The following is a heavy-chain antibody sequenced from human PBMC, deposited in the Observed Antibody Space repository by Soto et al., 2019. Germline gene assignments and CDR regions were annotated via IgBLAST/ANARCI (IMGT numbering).Heavy chain of an antibody. Sequence: PSETLSLTCTVSGGSISSGDYYWSWIHKPPGKGLEWIGYIYYSGSTYYNPSLKSRVTISVDTSKNQFSPKLSSVTAADTAVYYCASYPISGYYDSSGYLWGQGTLVTVSS. CDR3: ASYPISGYYDSSGYL. CDR2: IYYSGST. V-gene: IGHV4-30-4*01. D-gene: IGHD3-22*01. J-gene: IGHJ4*02. CDR1: GGSISSGDYY.